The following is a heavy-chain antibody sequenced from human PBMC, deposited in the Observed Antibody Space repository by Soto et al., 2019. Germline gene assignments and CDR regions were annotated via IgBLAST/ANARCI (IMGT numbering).Heavy chain of an antibody. D-gene: IGHD3-22*01. CDR3: ANSGVWYYDRSGFSLYYYNDSIDV. CDR1: GFTFSSYA. CDR2: ISGSGGST. Sequence: GGSLRLSCAASGFTFSSYAMSWVRQAPGKGLEWVSAISGSGGSTYYADSVKGRFTISRDNSKNTLYLQMNSLRAEDTAVYYCANSGVWYYDRSGFSLYYYNDSIDVWGQGTKVTVSS. J-gene: IGHJ6*02. V-gene: IGHV3-23*01.